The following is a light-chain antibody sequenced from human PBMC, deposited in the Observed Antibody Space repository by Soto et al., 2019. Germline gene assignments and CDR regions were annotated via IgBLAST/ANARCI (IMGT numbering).Light chain of an antibody. V-gene: IGKV3-20*01. Sequence: ESVLTPSPGILSLSPGERATLSCRASQSVSSSYLAWYQQKPGQAPRLLIYGASSRATGIPDRFSGSGSGKDFTLTISRLEPEDFAVYYCQQYGSSPTFGQGTKVETK. CDR3: QQYGSSPT. CDR1: QSVSSSY. CDR2: GAS. J-gene: IGKJ1*01.